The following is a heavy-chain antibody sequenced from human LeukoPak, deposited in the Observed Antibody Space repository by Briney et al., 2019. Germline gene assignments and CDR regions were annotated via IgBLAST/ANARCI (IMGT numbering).Heavy chain of an antibody. J-gene: IGHJ3*02. CDR1: GFTFSSYA. V-gene: IGHV3-23*01. D-gene: IGHD3-3*01. CDR2: ISGSGGST. CDR3: ARDNGFLITIFGVASNAFDI. Sequence: PGGSLRLSCAASGFTFSSYAMSWVRQASGKGLEWVSAISGSGGSTYYADSVKGRFTNSRDNAKNSLYLQMNSLRAEDTAMYYCARDNGFLITIFGVASNAFDIWGQGTMVTVSS.